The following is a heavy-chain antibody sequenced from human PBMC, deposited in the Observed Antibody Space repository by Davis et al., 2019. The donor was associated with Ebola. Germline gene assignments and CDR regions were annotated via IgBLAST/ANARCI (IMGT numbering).Heavy chain of an antibody. D-gene: IGHD6-13*01. J-gene: IGHJ6*03. CDR1: GYTFTGYY. Sequence: ASVKVSCKASGYTFTGYYMHWVRQAPGQGLEWMGWINPNSGGTNYAQKFQGRVTMTRDTSISTAYMELSRLRSDDTAVYYCAGSIAAAGIAYYYYYMDVWGKGTTVTVSS. CDR3: AGSIAAAGIAYYYYYMDV. CDR2: INPNSGGT. V-gene: IGHV1-2*02.